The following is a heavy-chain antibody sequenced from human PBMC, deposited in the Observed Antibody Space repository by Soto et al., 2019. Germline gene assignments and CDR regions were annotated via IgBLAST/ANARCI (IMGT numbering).Heavy chain of an antibody. Sequence: GESLKISCKGSGYSLTSYWISWVRQMPGKGLEWMGRIDPSDSYTNYSPSFQGHVTISADKSISTAYLQWSSLKASDTAMYYCAIHLGYSSSQFDYWGQGTLVTVSS. D-gene: IGHD6-13*01. CDR3: AIHLGYSSSQFDY. CDR2: IDPSDSYT. J-gene: IGHJ4*02. V-gene: IGHV5-10-1*01. CDR1: GYSLTSYW.